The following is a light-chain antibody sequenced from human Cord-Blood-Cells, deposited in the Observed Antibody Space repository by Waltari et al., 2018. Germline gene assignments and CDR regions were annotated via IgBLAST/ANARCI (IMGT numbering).Light chain of an antibody. CDR1: SSDAGGYNY. CDR2: DVS. Sequence: QSALTQPASVSGSPGQSITIPCPGTSSDAGGYNYVSWYQQTPGKAPKLMIYDVSNRPSGVSNRFSGSKSGNTASLTISGLQAEDEADYYCSSYTSSSTPCVFGTGTKVTVL. CDR3: SSYTSSSTPCV. V-gene: IGLV2-14*01. J-gene: IGLJ1*01.